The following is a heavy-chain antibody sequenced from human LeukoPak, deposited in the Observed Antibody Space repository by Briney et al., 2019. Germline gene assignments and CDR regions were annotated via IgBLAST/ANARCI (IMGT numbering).Heavy chain of an antibody. Sequence: ASVKVSSKASGYTFTVYYMHWVRHAPGQGLECMGWINPNSGGTNYAQKFQGRVTMTRDTSISTAYMELSRLRSDGTAVYYGARGWEQWLVGGGYFDYWGQGTLVTVSS. V-gene: IGHV1-2*02. CDR2: INPNSGGT. D-gene: IGHD6-19*01. CDR1: GYTFTVYY. CDR3: ARGWEQWLVGGGYFDY. J-gene: IGHJ4*02.